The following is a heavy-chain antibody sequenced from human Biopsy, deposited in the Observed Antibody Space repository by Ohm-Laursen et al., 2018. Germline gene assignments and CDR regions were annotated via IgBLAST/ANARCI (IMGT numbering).Heavy chain of an antibody. CDR3: TKADDFWSPEGYYYYFSGMDV. V-gene: IGHV3-23*01. D-gene: IGHD3-3*01. Sequence: GSLRLSCAAPGFTFSSYAMSWVRQAPGKGLEWVSAIRSTGGSTYYANSVKGRFTTSRDNSKNILFLQVNNLRAEDTAIYYCTKADDFWSPEGYYYYFSGMDVWGQGTTVTVSS. J-gene: IGHJ6*02. CDR1: GFTFSSYA. CDR2: IRSTGGST.